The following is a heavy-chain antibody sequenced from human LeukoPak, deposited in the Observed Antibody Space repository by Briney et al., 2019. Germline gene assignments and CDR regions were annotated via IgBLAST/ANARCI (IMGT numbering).Heavy chain of an antibody. CDR3: ARDRGFN. D-gene: IGHD3-10*01. CDR1: GFTVSSNY. Sequence: GGSLRLSCAASGFTVSSNYMSWVRQAPGKGLEWVSVIYSGGTTYYADSVKGRFTVSRDDSKNTLYLQMNSLRAEDTAVYFCARDRGFNWGQGTLVTVSS. J-gene: IGHJ4*02. CDR2: IYSGGTT. V-gene: IGHV3-66*01.